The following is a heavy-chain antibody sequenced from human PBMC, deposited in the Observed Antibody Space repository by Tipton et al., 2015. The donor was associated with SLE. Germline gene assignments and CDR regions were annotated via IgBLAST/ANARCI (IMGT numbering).Heavy chain of an antibody. CDR2: IADTGGP. Sequence: TLSLTCAVYGGSFSGYHWTWTRQPPGQGLEWIGEIADTGGPGYNPSLKSRVTISLDTSKSQFSLILNSLTAADTAVYYCARGPFQRWPPGAYWGQGTLVTVSS. D-gene: IGHD6-19*01. V-gene: IGHV4-34*01. CDR1: GGSFSGYH. J-gene: IGHJ4*02. CDR3: ARGPFQRWPPGAY.